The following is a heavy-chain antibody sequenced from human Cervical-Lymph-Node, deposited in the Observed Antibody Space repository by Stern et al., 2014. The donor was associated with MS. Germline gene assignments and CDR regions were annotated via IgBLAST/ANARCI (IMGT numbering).Heavy chain of an antibody. CDR1: GYNFASYW. CDR3: ARKGTYGLDY. Sequence: VQLVQSGAEVKKPGESLKISCKGSGYNFASYWIGWVRQAPGKGLEWMGIIYPDDSDARYTPSSKGQVTMSADKSIGTAYLQWSSLKASDTAFYFCARKGTYGLDYWGQGALVTVSS. D-gene: IGHD3-10*01. CDR2: IYPDDSDA. J-gene: IGHJ4*02. V-gene: IGHV5-51*01.